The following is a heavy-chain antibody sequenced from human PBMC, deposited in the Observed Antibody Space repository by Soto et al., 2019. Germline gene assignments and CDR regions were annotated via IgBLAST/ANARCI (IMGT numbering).Heavy chain of an antibody. V-gene: IGHV1-69*13. CDR2: IIPIFGTA. CDR3: ARASIVATIWAGYYYYGMDV. Sequence: RASVKVSCKASGGTFSSYAISWLRQAPGQGLEWMGGIIPIFGTANYAQKFQGRVTITADESTSTAYMELSSLRSEDTAVYYCARASIVATIWAGYYYYGMDVWGQGTTVTVSS. CDR1: GGTFSSYA. J-gene: IGHJ6*02. D-gene: IGHD5-12*01.